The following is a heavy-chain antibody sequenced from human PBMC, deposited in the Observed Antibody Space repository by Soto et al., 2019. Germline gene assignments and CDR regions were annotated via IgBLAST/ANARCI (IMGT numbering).Heavy chain of an antibody. D-gene: IGHD6-13*01. CDR2: INHSGST. CDR3: ASAQASIAAASYGMDV. V-gene: IGHV4-39*07. CDR1: GGSISSSSYY. Sequence: SETLSLTCTVSGGSISSSSYYWSWIRQPPGKGLEWIGEINHSGSTNYNPSLKSRVTISVDTSKNQFSLKLSSVTAADTAVYYCASAQASIAAASYGMDVWGQGTTVTVSS. J-gene: IGHJ6*02.